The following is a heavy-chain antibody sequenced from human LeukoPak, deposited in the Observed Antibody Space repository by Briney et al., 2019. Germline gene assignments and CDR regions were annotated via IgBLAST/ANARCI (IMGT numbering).Heavy chain of an antibody. CDR3: ARHNDIPGGKVSLSEFQN. CDR1: GDSITTTTNY. D-gene: IGHD2-15*01. Sequence: SETLSLTCTVSGDSITTTTNYWAWIRQPPGQGLEWIGSLHFSGNTYYNPSLKSRTALSLDATKDQFSLRLTSVTAADTAVYYCARHNDIPGGKVSLSEFQNWGQGILVTVSS. V-gene: IGHV4-39*01. CDR2: LHFSGNT. J-gene: IGHJ4*02.